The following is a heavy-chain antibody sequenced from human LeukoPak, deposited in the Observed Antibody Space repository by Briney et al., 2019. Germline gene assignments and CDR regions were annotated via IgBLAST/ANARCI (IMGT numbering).Heavy chain of an antibody. V-gene: IGHV3-48*01. CDR2: ITSTSYAI. J-gene: IGHJ4*02. CDR1: GFTFSSYA. D-gene: IGHD6-13*01. Sequence: GGSLRLSCAASGFTFSSYAMSWVRQAPGKGLEWLSYITSTSYAIYYGDSVKGRFTISRDNAKNSLYLQMNSLRAEDTAVYYCARVAPGHDVGRGYFDYWGQGTLVTVSS. CDR3: ARVAPGHDVGRGYFDY.